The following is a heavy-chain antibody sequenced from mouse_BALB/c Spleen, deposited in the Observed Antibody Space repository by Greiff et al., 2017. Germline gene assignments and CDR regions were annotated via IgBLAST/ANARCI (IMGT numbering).Heavy chain of an antibody. CDR1: GYSFTGYY. Sequence: LVKTGASVKISCTASGYSFTGYYMHWVKQSHGKSLEWIGYISCYNGATSYNQKFKGKATFTVDTSSSTAYMQFNSLTSEDSAVYYCARAPNNYGSSYDAMDYWGQGTSVTVSS. CDR2: ISCYNGAT. D-gene: IGHD1-1*01. CDR3: ARAPNNYGSSYDAMDY. V-gene: IGHV1S34*01. J-gene: IGHJ4*01.